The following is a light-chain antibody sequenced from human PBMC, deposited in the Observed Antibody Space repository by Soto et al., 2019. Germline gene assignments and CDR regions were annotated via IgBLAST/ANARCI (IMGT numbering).Light chain of an antibody. V-gene: IGLV2-23*02. CDR1: SSDVGTYNL. CDR2: EVT. J-gene: IGLJ1*01. CDR3: CSYAGSSSSI. Sequence: QSALTQPVSVSGSPGQSITISCSGTSSDVGTYNLVSWYQQYPGKAPRLMIYEVTKRPSGVSNRFSGSKSGNTASLTISGLQPEDEADYYCCSYAGSSSSIFGTGTKLTVL.